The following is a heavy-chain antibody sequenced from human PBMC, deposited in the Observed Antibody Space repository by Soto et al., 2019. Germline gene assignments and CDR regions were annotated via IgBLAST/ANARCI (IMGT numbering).Heavy chain of an antibody. J-gene: IGHJ4*02. CDR2: ILSDGTNK. Sequence: SLRLSCAASGFTFSDYAMHWVRQAPGKGLEWVAVILSDGTNKYYGDSVKGRFTISRDNSRNTLYLRMNSLRPEDTAVYYCARAPGAAVDYWGQGTLVTVSS. D-gene: IGHD6-25*01. V-gene: IGHV3-30*04. CDR3: ARAPGAAVDY. CDR1: GFTFSDYA.